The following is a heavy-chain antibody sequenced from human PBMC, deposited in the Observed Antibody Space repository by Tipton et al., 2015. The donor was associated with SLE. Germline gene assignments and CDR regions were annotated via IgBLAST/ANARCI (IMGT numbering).Heavy chain of an antibody. CDR2: IYYSGST. CDR3: ARDPDGYNWGYFDY. J-gene: IGHJ4*02. D-gene: IGHD5-24*01. Sequence: TLSLTCTVSGGSISSSSYYWGWIRQPPGKGLEWIGSIYYSGSTYYNPSLKSRVTISVDTSKNQFSLKLSSVTAADTAVYYCARDPDGYNWGYFDYWGQATLVTVSS. V-gene: IGHV4-39*07. CDR1: GGSISSSSYY.